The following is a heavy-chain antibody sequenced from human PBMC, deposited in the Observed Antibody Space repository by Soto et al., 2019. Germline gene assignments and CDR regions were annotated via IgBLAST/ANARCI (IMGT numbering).Heavy chain of an antibody. CDR1: GGSISSGGHY. CDR2: IYYSGST. V-gene: IGHV4-31*03. D-gene: IGHD4-4*01. CDR3: ARDQAYDYTSPGDYYYYGMDV. J-gene: IGHJ6*02. Sequence: NPSETLSLTCTVSGGSISSGGHYWNWIRQHPGKGLEWIGYIYYSGSTYYNPSLKSRVTISVDTSKNQFSLKLSSVTAADTAVYYCARDQAYDYTSPGDYYYYGMDVWGQGTTVTVSS.